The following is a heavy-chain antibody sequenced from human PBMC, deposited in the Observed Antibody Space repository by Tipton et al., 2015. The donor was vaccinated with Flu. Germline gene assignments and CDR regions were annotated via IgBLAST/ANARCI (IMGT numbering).Heavy chain of an antibody. J-gene: IGHJ3*02. V-gene: IGHV3-11*01. CDR3: ARDRPSGYIAVAGTGTFDI. D-gene: IGHD6-19*01. CDR1: GFTFSDYY. CDR2: ISSSGSTI. Sequence: SLRLSCAASGFTFSDYYMSWIRQAPGKGLEWVSYISSSGSTIYYADSVKGRFTISRDNAKNSLYLQMNSLRAEDTAVYYCARDRPSGYIAVAGTGTFDIWGQGTMVTVSS.